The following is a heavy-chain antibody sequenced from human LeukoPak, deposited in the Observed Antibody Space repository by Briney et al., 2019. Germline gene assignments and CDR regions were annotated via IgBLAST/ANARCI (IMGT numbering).Heavy chain of an antibody. CDR3: ARIRLAAASRVDP. J-gene: IGHJ5*02. V-gene: IGHV4-39*07. Sequence: KSSETLSLTCTVSGGSISSSSYYWGWIRQPPGKGLEWIGSIYYSGSTYYNPSLKSRVTISVDTSKNQFSLKLSSVTAADTAVYYCARIRLAAASRVDPWGQGTLVTVSS. CDR1: GGSISSSSYY. D-gene: IGHD6-13*01. CDR2: IYYSGST.